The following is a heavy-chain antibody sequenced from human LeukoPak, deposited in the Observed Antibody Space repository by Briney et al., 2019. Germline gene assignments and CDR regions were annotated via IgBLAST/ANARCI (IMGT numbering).Heavy chain of an antibody. CDR2: ISSSGSTI. Sequence: GGSLRLSCVASGFTFSSSEMNWVRQAPGKGLEWVSYISSSGSTIYYADSVKGRFTISRDNDKNSLYLQMNSLRAEDTALYYCARARSGYFDHWGQGTLVTVSS. D-gene: IGHD3-10*01. J-gene: IGHJ4*02. CDR1: GFTFSSSE. V-gene: IGHV3-48*03. CDR3: ARARSGYFDH.